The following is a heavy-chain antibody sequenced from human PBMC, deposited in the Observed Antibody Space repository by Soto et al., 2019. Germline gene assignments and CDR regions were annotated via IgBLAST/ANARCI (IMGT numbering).Heavy chain of an antibody. J-gene: IGHJ6*03. Sequence: SETLSLTCAVYGGSFSGYYWSWIRQPPGKGLEWIGEINHSGSTNYNPSLKSRVTISVDTSKNQFSLKLSSVTAADTAVYYCARVGDYDFWSGPAPFYYYYMDVWGKGTTVTVSS. CDR2: INHSGST. CDR1: GGSFSGYY. V-gene: IGHV4-34*01. CDR3: ARVGDYDFWSGPAPFYYYYMDV. D-gene: IGHD3-3*01.